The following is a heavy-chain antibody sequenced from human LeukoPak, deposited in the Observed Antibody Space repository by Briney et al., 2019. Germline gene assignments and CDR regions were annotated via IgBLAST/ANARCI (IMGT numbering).Heavy chain of an antibody. D-gene: IGHD6-19*01. CDR2: IYYSGST. V-gene: IGHV4-34*01. CDR3: ARHSWRYSSGWYAFDI. CDR1: GGSFSGYY. J-gene: IGHJ3*02. Sequence: SETLSLTCAVYGGSFSGYYWSWIRQPPGKGLEWIGSIYYSGSTYYNPSLKSRVTISVDTSKNQFSLKLSSVTAADTAVYYCARHSWRYSSGWYAFDIWGQGTMVTVSS.